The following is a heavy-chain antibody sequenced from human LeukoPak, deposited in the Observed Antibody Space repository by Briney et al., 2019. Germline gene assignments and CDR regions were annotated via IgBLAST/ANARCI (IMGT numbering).Heavy chain of an antibody. CDR2: IYYSGST. J-gene: IGHJ4*02. V-gene: IGHV4-59*08. CDR1: GGSIRSYY. Sequence: SETLSLTCTVSGGSIRSYYWSWIRQPPGKGLEWIGYIYYSGSTNYNPSLKSRVTISVDTSKNQFSLKLSSVTAADTAMYYCARRATTERGHSYGLDFWGQGTLVTVSS. CDR3: ARRATTERGHSYGLDF. D-gene: IGHD5-18*01.